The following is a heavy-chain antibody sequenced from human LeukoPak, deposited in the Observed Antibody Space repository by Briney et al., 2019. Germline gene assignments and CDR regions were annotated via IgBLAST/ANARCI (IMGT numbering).Heavy chain of an antibody. CDR3: ARENWNDVGYYYYYMDV. Sequence: GGSLRLSCAASGFTFSSYWMSWVRQAPGKGLEWVANIKQDGSEKYYVDSVKGRFTISRDNAKNSLYLQMNSLRAEDTAVNYCARENWNDVGYYYYYMDVWGKGTTVTVSS. CDR1: GFTFSSYW. V-gene: IGHV3-7*01. J-gene: IGHJ6*03. D-gene: IGHD1-1*01. CDR2: IKQDGSEK.